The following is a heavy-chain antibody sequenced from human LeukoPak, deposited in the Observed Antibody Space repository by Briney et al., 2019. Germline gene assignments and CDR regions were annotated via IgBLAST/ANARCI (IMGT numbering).Heavy chain of an antibody. CDR3: ARGRYYDNSVYYYFDY. V-gene: IGHV3-23*01. Sequence: PGGSLRLSCSAYTFTFSSYAMSWVRQAPGMGLAWVSAISGSGGSTYYADSVKGRFTISRDTSKNTLYLQMNSLRAEDTAVYYCARGRYYDNSVYYYFDYWGQGTLVTVSS. J-gene: IGHJ4*02. CDR2: ISGSGGST. D-gene: IGHD3-22*01. CDR1: TFTFSSYA.